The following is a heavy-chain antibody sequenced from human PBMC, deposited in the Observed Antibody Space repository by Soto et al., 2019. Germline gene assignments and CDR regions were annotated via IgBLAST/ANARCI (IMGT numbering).Heavy chain of an antibody. J-gene: IGHJ5*02. V-gene: IGHV1-69*12. Sequence: QVQLVQSGAEVKKPGSSVRVSCRTSGGTFKKYGFSWVRQAPGQGLEWMGGIIPMYGIANYGQIFQGRLTITADGATNTVYIDLTSLKSEDTAVYYCALAVGGTGLHLCGQGTQITVSS. D-gene: IGHD1-26*01. CDR3: ALAVGGTGLHL. CDR1: GGTFKKYG. CDR2: IIPMYGIA.